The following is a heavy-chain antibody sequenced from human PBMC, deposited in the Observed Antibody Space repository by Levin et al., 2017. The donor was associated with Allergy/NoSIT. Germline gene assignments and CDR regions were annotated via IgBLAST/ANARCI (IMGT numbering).Heavy chain of an antibody. CDR3: ARDLRRYYYDSSGYYLGY. V-gene: IGHV3-30-3*01. CDR2: ISYDGSNK. D-gene: IGHD3-22*01. J-gene: IGHJ4*02. Sequence: GGSLRLSCAASGFTFSSYAMHWVRQAPGKGLEWVAVISYDGSNKYYADSVKGRFTISRDNSKNTLYLQMNSLRAEDTAVYYCARDLRRYYYDSSGYYLGYWGQGTLVTVSS. CDR1: GFTFSSYA.